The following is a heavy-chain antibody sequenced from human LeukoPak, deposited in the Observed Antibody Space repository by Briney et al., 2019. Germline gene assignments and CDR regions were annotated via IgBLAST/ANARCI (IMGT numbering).Heavy chain of an antibody. D-gene: IGHD1-7*01. CDR3: ARGGTTPVYYYYGMDV. CDR2: IYSGGST. J-gene: IGHJ6*02. V-gene: IGHV3-53*01. Sequence: WGSLRLSCAASGFTVSSNYMSWVRQAPGKGLEWVSVIYSGGSTYYADSVKGRFTISRDNSKNTLYLQMNSLRAEDTAVYYCARGGTTPVYYYYGMDVWGQGTTVTVSS. CDR1: GFTVSSNY.